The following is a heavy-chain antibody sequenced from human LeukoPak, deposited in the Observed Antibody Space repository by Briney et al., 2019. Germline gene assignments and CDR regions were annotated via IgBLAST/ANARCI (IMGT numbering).Heavy chain of an antibody. J-gene: IGHJ6*02. Sequence: ASVKVSCKASGYTFTTYAVNWVRQAPGQGLEWMGWINTNTGNPTYGQGFTGRFVFSLDTSVSTAYLQISSLKAEDTAVYYCARVNVDSAMGIYYYYGMDVWGQGTTVTVSS. CDR2: INTNTGNP. D-gene: IGHD5-18*01. V-gene: IGHV7-4-1*02. CDR3: ARVNVDSAMGIYYYYGMDV. CDR1: GYTFTTYA.